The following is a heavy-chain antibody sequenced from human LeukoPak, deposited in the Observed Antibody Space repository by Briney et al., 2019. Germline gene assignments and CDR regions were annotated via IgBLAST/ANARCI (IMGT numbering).Heavy chain of an antibody. CDR1: GFVFSNYA. J-gene: IGHJ4*02. CDR2: ISGSDDNT. D-gene: IGHD2-15*01. Sequence: GGSLRLSCAASGFVFSNYAMSWVRQAPGKGLEWVSAISGSDDNTYYADSVRGRFTISRDNSKNTLYLQMNSLRAEDTAIYFCAKSRSGVSSCYNYWGQGTLVTVSS. CDR3: AKSRSGVSSCYNY. V-gene: IGHV3-23*01.